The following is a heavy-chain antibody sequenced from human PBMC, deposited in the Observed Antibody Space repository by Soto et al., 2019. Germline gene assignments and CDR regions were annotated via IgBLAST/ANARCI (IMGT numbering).Heavy chain of an antibody. Sequence: QVQLVQCGAEVKKPGSSVKVSCKAPGDTFSTYTITWVRQAPGQGLAWMGGITPRSATSNYAQKFQGRVTITADESTSTVYMELSSLTSEDTAVYYCAREGLVLVPSTVNSDYYYYAMDDWGQGTTVTVSS. D-gene: IGHD2-2*01. CDR1: GDTFSTYT. CDR2: ITPRSATS. V-gene: IGHV1-69*12. CDR3: AREGLVLVPSTVNSDYYYYAMDD. J-gene: IGHJ6*02.